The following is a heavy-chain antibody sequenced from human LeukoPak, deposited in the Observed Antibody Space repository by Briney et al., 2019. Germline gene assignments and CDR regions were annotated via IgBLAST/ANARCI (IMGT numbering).Heavy chain of an antibody. CDR2: IYSGGST. CDR1: GFTVSSNY. Sequence: GGSLRLSCAASGFTVSSNYMSWVRQAPGKGLEWVSVIYSGGSTYYADSVKGRFTISRDNSKNTLYLQMNSLRAEDTAVYYCAKVSFWNYVGWGYFDYWGQGTLVTVSS. D-gene: IGHD1-7*01. CDR3: AKVSFWNYVGWGYFDY. V-gene: IGHV3-53*01. J-gene: IGHJ4*02.